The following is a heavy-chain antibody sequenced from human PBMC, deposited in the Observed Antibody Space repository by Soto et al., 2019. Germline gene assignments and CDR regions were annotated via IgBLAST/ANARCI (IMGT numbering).Heavy chain of an antibody. CDR1: DGSISSHY. Sequence: PAETLSLTCTVPDGSISSHYWSWVLQPPWKRPEWIGYVYHSGPTNYNPSLDSRVTISLDTSRNQFSLKLNSVTAADTAVYYCATCPTCPPGMWVGVFDYWSQGTLVTVSS. V-gene: IGHV4-59*11. J-gene: IGHJ4*02. CDR2: VYHSGPT. D-gene: IGHD6-13*01. CDR3: ATCPTCPPGMWVGVFDY.